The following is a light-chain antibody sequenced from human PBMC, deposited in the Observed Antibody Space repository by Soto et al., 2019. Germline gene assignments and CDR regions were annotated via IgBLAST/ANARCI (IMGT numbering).Light chain of an antibody. Sequence: QSVLTQPPSVSAAPGQKVTISCSGSSSQNGKNYGSWYQQLPGTAPKLLIYDNNKRPSGIPDRFSGSKSGTSATLGITGLQTGDEADYYCGTWDSSLSAFYVFGTGTKVTV. J-gene: IGLJ1*01. CDR3: GTWDSSLSAFYV. CDR2: DNN. CDR1: SSQNGKNY. V-gene: IGLV1-51*01.